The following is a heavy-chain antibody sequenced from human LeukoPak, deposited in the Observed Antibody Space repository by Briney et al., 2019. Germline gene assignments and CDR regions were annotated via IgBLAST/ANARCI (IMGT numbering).Heavy chain of an antibody. Sequence: GGSLRLSCAASGFTLDDYAMHWVRQAPGKGLEWVSGISWNSGSIGYVDSVKGRFTISRDNAKNSLYLQMNSLRPEDTAFYYCAKEGSVCTNGICRYFDFWGQGALVTVSS. CDR2: ISWNSGSI. V-gene: IGHV3-9*01. CDR3: AKEGSVCTNGICRYFDF. J-gene: IGHJ4*02. D-gene: IGHD2-8*01. CDR1: GFTLDDYA.